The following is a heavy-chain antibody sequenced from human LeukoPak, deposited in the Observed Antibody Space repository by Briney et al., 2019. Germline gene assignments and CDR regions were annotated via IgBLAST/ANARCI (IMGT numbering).Heavy chain of an antibody. V-gene: IGHV3-23*01. CDR3: AKPYYYGSGSPPGDFDY. J-gene: IGHJ4*02. D-gene: IGHD3-10*01. CDR1: GFTFSSYA. Sequence: PGGSXRLSCXXSGFTFSSYAMSWVRQAPGKGVEGVSAISGSGGSTYYADSVKGRFTISRDNSKNTLYLQMNSLRAEDTAVYYCAKPYYYGSGSPPGDFDYWGQGTLVTVSS. CDR2: ISGSGGST.